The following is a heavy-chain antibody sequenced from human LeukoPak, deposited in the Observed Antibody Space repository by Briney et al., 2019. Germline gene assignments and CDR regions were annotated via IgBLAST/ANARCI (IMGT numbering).Heavy chain of an antibody. CDR2: ISSGSSYI. CDR3: SKTGYSSSWYSDY. CDR1: GLTFSDYY. Sequence: GGSLRLSCAASGLTFSDYYMSWIRQAPGKGLEWVSSISSGSSYIYYAASVKGRFTVSGDNAKNSLFLQMNSLRAEDTAVYYCSKTGYSSSWYSDYWGQGTLVTVSS. D-gene: IGHD6-13*01. J-gene: IGHJ4*02. V-gene: IGHV3-11*06.